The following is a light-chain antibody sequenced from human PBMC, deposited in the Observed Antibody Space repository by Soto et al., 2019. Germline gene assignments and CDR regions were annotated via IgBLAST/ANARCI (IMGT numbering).Light chain of an antibody. CDR1: QSISSW. V-gene: IGKV1-5*03. CDR2: KAS. CDR3: QQYDSFSVT. Sequence: DIPMTQSPSTLSASVGDRVTITCRASQSISSWLAWYQQAPGKAPKLLIYKASSLESGVPPRFSGSGSGTEFTLTISSLQPDDFATYYCQQYDSFSVTFGQGTKVEIK. J-gene: IGKJ1*01.